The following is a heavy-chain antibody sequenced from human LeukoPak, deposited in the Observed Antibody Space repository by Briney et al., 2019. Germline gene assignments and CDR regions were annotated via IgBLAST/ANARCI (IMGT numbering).Heavy chain of an antibody. Sequence: GASVKVSCKASGYRFTGYYIHWLRQAPGQGVEWMGWINPDVGDTHSAQKFLGRVTMTGDTSSSTTYMDLNRLTSDDAAVYYCARDTRRGYTGYDMPGDWGQGTLVIVSS. D-gene: IGHD5-12*01. CDR3: ARDTRRGYTGYDMPGD. CDR2: INPDVGDT. CDR1: GYRFTGYY. V-gene: IGHV1-2*02. J-gene: IGHJ4*02.